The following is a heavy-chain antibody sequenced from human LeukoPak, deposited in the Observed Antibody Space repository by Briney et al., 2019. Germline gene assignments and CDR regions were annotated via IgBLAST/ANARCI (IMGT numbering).Heavy chain of an antibody. CDR1: VFTISNYW. CDR3: ARDSSQWLDY. J-gene: IGHJ4*02. V-gene: IGHV3-7*03. Sequence: GGSLRLSCAASVFTISNYWMSWVRQAPGKGLEWVANINQDGSEKYYVDSVKGRFTISRDNAKNSLYLQMNSLRAEYTAVYYCARDSSQWLDYWGQGALVTVSS. D-gene: IGHD6-19*01. CDR2: INQDGSEK.